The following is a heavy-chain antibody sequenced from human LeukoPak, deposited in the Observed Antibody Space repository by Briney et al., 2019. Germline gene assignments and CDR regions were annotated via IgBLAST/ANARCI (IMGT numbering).Heavy chain of an antibody. CDR1: GGSISSGGYY. D-gene: IGHD3-3*01. Sequence: SETLSLTCTVSGGSISSGGYYWSWIRQHPGKGLEWIGYIYYSGSTYNPSLKSRVTISVDTSKNQFSLKLSSVTAADTAVYYCAREAQYDFWSGYLDYWGQGTLVTVSS. V-gene: IGHV4-31*03. CDR3: AREAQYDFWSGYLDY. J-gene: IGHJ4*02. CDR2: IYYSGST.